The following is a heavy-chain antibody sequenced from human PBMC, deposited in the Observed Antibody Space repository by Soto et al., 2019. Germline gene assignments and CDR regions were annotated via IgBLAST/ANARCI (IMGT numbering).Heavy chain of an antibody. V-gene: IGHV4-4*02. CDR1: GDSMTRSVW. D-gene: IGHD7-27*01. CDR3: ARKAWVRFDY. CDR2: VFHTGNT. J-gene: IGHJ4*02. Sequence: QVQMQESGPGLVKPSGTLSLTCTVSGDSMTRSVWWTWVRQPPGKGLGWIGEVFHTGNTNYNPSLKSRVTMSVDKSTNEFSLKVTSVTAADTAIYYCARKAWVRFDYWGQGALVTVSS.